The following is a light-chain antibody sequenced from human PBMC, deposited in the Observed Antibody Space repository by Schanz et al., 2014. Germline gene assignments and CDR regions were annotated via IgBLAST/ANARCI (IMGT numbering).Light chain of an antibody. J-gene: IGKJ1*01. V-gene: IGKV1-9*01. CDR2: AAS. Sequence: IQLTQSPSSLSASVGDRVTITCRASQGISSYLAWYQQKPGKAPKLLIYAASSLQSGVPSRFSGSGSGTDFTLTISSLQPEDFATYYCQQYNNYWGFGQGTKVEIK. CDR3: QQYNNYWG. CDR1: QGISSY.